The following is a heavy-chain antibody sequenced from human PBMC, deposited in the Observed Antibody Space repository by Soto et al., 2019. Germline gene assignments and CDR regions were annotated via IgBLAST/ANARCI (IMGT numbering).Heavy chain of an antibody. V-gene: IGHV3-30-3*01. D-gene: IGHD5-12*01. J-gene: IGHJ4*02. CDR2: VSHDGTKE. CDR1: DFVFYDYP. CDR3: ARESTITHFDH. Sequence: QLGGSLRLSCAASDFVFYDYPIHWVRQAPGKGLEWVAVVSHDGTKEYSSASVKGRFSISRDNPNNTAFLQMNSLRAEDTAIYYCARESTITHFDHWGQGTLVTVSS.